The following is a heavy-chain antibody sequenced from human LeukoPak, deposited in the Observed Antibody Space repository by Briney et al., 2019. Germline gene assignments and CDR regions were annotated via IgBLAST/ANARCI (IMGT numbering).Heavy chain of an antibody. CDR1: GFTFSSYS. D-gene: IGHD3-16*01. CDR3: ARDYYDYVWGSVSDY. V-gene: IGHV3-21*01. CDR2: ISSSSGYI. J-gene: IGHJ4*02. Sequence: GGSLRLSCAASGFTFSSYSMNWVRQAPGKGLEWVSSISSSSGYIYYADSVKGRFTISRDNAKNSLYLQMNSLRAEDTAVYYCARDYYDYVWGSVSDYWGQGTLVTVSS.